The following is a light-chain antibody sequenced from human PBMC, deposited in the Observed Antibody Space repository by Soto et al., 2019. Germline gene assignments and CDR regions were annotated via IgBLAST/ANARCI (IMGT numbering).Light chain of an antibody. CDR2: EVT. CDR3: YSFTGISTSLFV. Sequence: QSALNQPASVSGSPGQSITISCTGSSRDIGTSNLVSWYQQYPGKAPKLIIYEVTKRPSGISYRFSGSKSGNTASLTISGLQPEDEATYYCYSFTGISTSLFVFGTG. J-gene: IGLJ1*01. CDR1: SRDIGTSNL. V-gene: IGLV2-23*02.